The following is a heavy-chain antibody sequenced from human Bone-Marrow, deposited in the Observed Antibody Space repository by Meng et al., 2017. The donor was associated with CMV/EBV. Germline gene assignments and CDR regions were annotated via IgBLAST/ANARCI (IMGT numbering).Heavy chain of an antibody. CDR1: GGSFSGYY. D-gene: IGHD1-26*01. Sequence: GSLRLSCAVYGGSFSGYYWSWIRQPPGKGLEWIGEINHSGSTNYNPSLKSRVTISVDTSKNQFSLKLSSVTAADTAVYYCARSGGPLEGDYWGQGTRVTGYS. V-gene: IGHV4-34*01. J-gene: IGHJ4*02. CDR2: INHSGST. CDR3: ARSGGPLEGDY.